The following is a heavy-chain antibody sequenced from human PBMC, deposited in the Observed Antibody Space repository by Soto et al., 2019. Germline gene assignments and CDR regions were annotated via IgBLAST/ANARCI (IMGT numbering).Heavy chain of an antibody. J-gene: IGHJ3*02. CDR1: GGSIRSDY. D-gene: IGHD3-10*01. CDR2: IYYTGST. Sequence: QVQLQESGPGLVKPSETLSLTCTVSGGSIRSDYWSWIRQPPGKGLEWIGYIYYTGSTNYNPSLKSRVTISVDTSKNQFSLKLTSVTAADTAVYYCAGHRWLTAFEIWGQGTLVTVSS. CDR3: AGHRWLTAFEI. V-gene: IGHV4-59*01.